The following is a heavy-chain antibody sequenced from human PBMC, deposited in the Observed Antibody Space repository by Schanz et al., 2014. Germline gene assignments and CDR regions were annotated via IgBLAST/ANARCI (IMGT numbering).Heavy chain of an antibody. CDR3: AREDRYYHGLDV. CDR1: GGSISRGFYS. J-gene: IGHJ6*02. CDR2: IYYSGST. Sequence: QLQLQESGSGLVKPSQTLSLTCAVSGGSISRGFYSWNWIRQPPGRGLEWIGCIYYSGSTYYTPSLKPRVTISMDRSKAQFSRSLNSVTAADTAVYYCAREDRYYHGLDVWGQGTTVTVS. V-gene: IGHV4-30-2*01.